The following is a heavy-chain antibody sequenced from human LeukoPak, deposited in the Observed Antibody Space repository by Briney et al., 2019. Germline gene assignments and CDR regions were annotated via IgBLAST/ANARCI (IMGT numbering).Heavy chain of an antibody. Sequence: PSETLSLTCTVSGGSISSYYWSWIRQPPGKGLEWIGYICYSGSTNYNPSLKSRVTISVDTSKNQFSLKLRSVTAADTAVYYCARSQRGYCSGGSCSADYWGQGTLVIVSS. CDR3: ARSQRGYCSGGSCSADY. V-gene: IGHV4-59*01. CDR2: ICYSGST. J-gene: IGHJ4*02. CDR1: GGSISSYY. D-gene: IGHD2-15*01.